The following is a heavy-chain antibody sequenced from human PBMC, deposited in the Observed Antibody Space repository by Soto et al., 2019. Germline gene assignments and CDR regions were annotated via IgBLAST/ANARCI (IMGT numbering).Heavy chain of an antibody. CDR3: ARLTRSGYYLY. Sequence: PGGSLRLSCAASGFTVSSNYMSWVRQAPGKGLEWVSVIYSGGSTYYADSVKGRFTISRDNSKNTLYLQMNSLRSEDTAVYYCARLTRSGYYLYWGQGTLVTVSS. D-gene: IGHD3-3*01. CDR1: GFTVSSNY. V-gene: IGHV3-53*01. J-gene: IGHJ4*02. CDR2: IYSGGST.